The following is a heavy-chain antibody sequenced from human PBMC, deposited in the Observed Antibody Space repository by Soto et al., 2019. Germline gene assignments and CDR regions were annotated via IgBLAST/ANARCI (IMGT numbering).Heavy chain of an antibody. CDR2: ISGSGGST. V-gene: IGHV3-23*01. CDR3: AKGRYLGRGAQSPYFDY. J-gene: IGHJ4*02. Sequence: PGGSLRLSCAASGFTFSRYAMNWVRQAPGKGLEWVSTISGSGGSTYYADSVKGRFTSSRDYSKNTLYLQMNSLRAEDTAVYYCAKGRYLGRGAQSPYFDYWGQGTLVTVSS. CDR1: GFTFSRYA. D-gene: IGHD3-10*01.